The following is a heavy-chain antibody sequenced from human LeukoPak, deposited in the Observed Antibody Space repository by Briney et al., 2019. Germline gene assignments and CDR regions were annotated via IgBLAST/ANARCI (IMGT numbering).Heavy chain of an antibody. J-gene: IGHJ4*02. V-gene: IGHV3-23*03. CDR2: IYSGGST. D-gene: IGHD3-3*02. Sequence: GGSLRLSCAASGFTFFTYTMSWVGQTPGRRLEWVSVIYSGGSTYYADSVKGRFTISRDNSKNTLYLQMNSLRAEDTAVYYCAKGRISSRAFFDYWGQGTLVTVSS. CDR3: AKGRISSRAFFDY. CDR1: GFTFFTYT.